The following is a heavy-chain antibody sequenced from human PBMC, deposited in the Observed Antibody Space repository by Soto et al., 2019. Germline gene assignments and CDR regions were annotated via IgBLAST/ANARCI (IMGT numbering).Heavy chain of an antibody. CDR3: ARDGEGYCSSTSCYTRAEVSRYYFYYCMDV. J-gene: IGHJ6*02. CDR1: GDTFTSCG. D-gene: IGHD2-2*02. V-gene: IGHV1-18*04. Sequence: ASVKVSCKASGDTFTSCGISWVRQAPGQGREWMGWISAYNGNTNYAQKLQGRVTMTTDTSTNTAYMELRSLRSDDTAVYYCARDGEGYCSSTSCYTRAEVSRYYFYYCMDVWGQGTTVPVSS. CDR2: ISAYNGNT.